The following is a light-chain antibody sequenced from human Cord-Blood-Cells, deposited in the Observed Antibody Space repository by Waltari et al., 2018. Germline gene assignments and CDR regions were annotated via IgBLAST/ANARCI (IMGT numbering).Light chain of an antibody. Sequence: DIVMTQSPDSLAVSLGERATINCKSSQRVLYSSNNKNYLAWYQQKPGQPPKLLIYWASNRESGVPDRFSGSGSGTDFTLTISSLQAEDVAVYYCQQYYSTWTFGQGTKVEIK. CDR3: QQYYSTWT. V-gene: IGKV4-1*01. CDR2: WAS. CDR1: QRVLYSSNNKNY. J-gene: IGKJ1*01.